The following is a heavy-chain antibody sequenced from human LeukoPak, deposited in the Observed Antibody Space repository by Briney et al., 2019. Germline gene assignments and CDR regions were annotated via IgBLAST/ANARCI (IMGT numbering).Heavy chain of an antibody. V-gene: IGHV4-39*01. D-gene: IGHD5-24*01. Sequence: SETLSLTCTVSGGSISSSSYYWGWIRQPPGKGLEWIGYIYYSGSTHYNPSLESRVTISVDTSKNQFSLKLSSVTAADTAVCYCASPRYNWGQGTLVTVSS. CDR3: ASPRYN. J-gene: IGHJ4*02. CDR1: GGSISSSSYY. CDR2: IYYSGST.